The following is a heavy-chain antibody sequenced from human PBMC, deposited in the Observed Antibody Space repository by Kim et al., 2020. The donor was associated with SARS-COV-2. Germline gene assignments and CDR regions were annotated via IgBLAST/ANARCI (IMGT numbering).Heavy chain of an antibody. Sequence: VKCLFTISRDNAKNSLYLQMNSLRAEDTAVYYCARWVVVVPAAPGGWFDPWGQRTLVTVSS. V-gene: IGHV3-11*01. CDR3: ARWVVVVPAAPGGWFDP. D-gene: IGHD2-2*01. J-gene: IGHJ5*02.